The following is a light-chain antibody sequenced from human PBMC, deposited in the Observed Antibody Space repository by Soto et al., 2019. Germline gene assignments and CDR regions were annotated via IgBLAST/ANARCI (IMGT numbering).Light chain of an antibody. J-gene: IGKJ1*01. CDR2: GAT. V-gene: IGKV3-20*01. Sequence: EIVLTQSPGTLSLSTGGRTTLSCRASQSVSSNYLAWYQQKPGQAPMLLIYGATSRATGIPDRFSGSGSGTDFTLTITTLEPEDFAVYYCQQYGSSPRTFGQGTRVAIE. CDR3: QQYGSSPRT. CDR1: QSVSSNY.